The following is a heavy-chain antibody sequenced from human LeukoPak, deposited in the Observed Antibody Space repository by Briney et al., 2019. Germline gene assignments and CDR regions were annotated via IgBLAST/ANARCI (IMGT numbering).Heavy chain of an antibody. V-gene: IGHV3-48*01. CDR1: GFTFSSYS. J-gene: IGHJ4*02. CDR2: ISSSSSTI. Sequence: GGSLRLSCGASGFTFSSYSMNWVRQAPGKGLEWVSYISSSSSTIYYADSVKGRFTISRDNAKNSLYLQMNSLRAEDTAVYYCARDLAGEWGGLFDYWGQGTLVTVSS. CDR3: ARDLAGEWGGLFDY. D-gene: IGHD3-16*01.